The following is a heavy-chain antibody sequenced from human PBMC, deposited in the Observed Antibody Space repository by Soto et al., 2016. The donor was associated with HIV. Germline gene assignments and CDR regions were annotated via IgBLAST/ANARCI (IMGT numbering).Heavy chain of an antibody. CDR1: GFTFSSYA. D-gene: IGHD6-19*01. J-gene: IGHJ6*02. Sequence: VQLVESGGGVVQPGRSLRLSCAASGFTFSSYAMHWVRQAPGKGLEWVSVLSYDGSNEYYADSVKGRFSISRDNAKNTLYLQMNSLRAEDTAVYYCARGLGYYYYAMDVWGQGTTVTVSS. CDR3: ARGLGYYYYAMDV. V-gene: IGHV3-30*04. CDR2: LSYDGSNE.